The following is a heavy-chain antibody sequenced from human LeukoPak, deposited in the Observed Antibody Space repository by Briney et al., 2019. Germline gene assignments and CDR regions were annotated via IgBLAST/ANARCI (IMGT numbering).Heavy chain of an antibody. CDR2: INSKGGST. Sequence: PGGSLRLSCAGSGFTFNDYAMHWVRQAPGQGLEYVAGINSKGGSTYYATSVKGRFTISRDNSKNTLHLQMGSLRAEDMAFYYCARERYSPYDFDALDIWGRGTMVTVSP. D-gene: IGHD3-3*01. CDR1: GFTFNDYA. J-gene: IGHJ3*02. V-gene: IGHV3-64*01. CDR3: ARERYSPYDFDALDI.